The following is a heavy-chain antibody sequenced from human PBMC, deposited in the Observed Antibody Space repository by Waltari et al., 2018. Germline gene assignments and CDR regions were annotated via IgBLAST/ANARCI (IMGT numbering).Heavy chain of an antibody. CDR3: ANLPLTTVTTSGY. CDR2: IYHSGST. V-gene: IGHV4-38-2*01. Sequence: QVQLQESGPGLVKPSETLSLTCAVSGYYISSGYYWGWIRQPPGKGLEWIGSIYHSGSTYYNPSLKSRVTISVDTSKNQFSLKLSSVTAADTAVYYCANLPLTTVTTSGYWGQGTLVTVSS. J-gene: IGHJ4*02. D-gene: IGHD4-17*01. CDR1: GYYISSGYY.